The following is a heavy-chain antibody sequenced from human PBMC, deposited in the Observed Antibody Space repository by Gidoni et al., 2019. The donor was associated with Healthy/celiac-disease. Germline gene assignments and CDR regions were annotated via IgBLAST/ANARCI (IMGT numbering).Heavy chain of an antibody. CDR3: TTVRVRMNYGMDV. J-gene: IGHJ6*02. V-gene: IGHV3-15*01. CDR1: GFTFSNAW. CDR2: IKSKTDGETT. D-gene: IGHD3-10*01. Sequence: EVQLVESGGGLVKPGGSLRLSCAASGFTFSNAWMSWVRQAPGKGLELVVRIKSKTDGETTDYAAPVKGRFTISRDDSKNTLYLQMNSLKTEDTAVYYCTTVRVRMNYGMDVWGQGTTVTVSS.